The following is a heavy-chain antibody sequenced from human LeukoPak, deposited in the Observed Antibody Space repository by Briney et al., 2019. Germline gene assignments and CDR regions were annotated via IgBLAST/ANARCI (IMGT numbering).Heavy chain of an antibody. CDR1: GFTVSSNY. D-gene: IGHD1-1*01. Sequence: GGSLRLSCAASGFTVSSNYMSWVRQAPGKGLEWVSVIYSGGSTYYADSVKGQFTISRDNAKNSLYLQMNSLRAEDTAVYYCARVGTDDAFDIWGQGTMVTVSS. CDR2: IYSGGST. V-gene: IGHV3-66*01. CDR3: ARVGTDDAFDI. J-gene: IGHJ3*02.